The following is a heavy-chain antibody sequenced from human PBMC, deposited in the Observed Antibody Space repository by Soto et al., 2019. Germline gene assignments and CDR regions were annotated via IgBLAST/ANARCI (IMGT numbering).Heavy chain of an antibody. CDR1: GGSISSSSYY. CDR3: ARRGSSSSYGY. D-gene: IGHD6-13*01. J-gene: IGHJ4*02. CDR2: IYYSGST. V-gene: IGHV4-39*01. Sequence: QLQLQESGPGLVKPSETLSLTCTVSGGSISSSSYYWGWIRQPPGKGLELIGSIYYSGSTYYNPSPKSPVTRSVDTPKHQFSLKLCSVTAADTAVYYCARRGSSSSYGYWGQGTLVTVSS.